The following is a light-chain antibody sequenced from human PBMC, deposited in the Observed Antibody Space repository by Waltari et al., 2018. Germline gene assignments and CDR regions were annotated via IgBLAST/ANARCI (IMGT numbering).Light chain of an antibody. CDR2: EVT. CDR3: SSYAGSNTDV. V-gene: IGLV2-8*01. Sequence: QSALTQPPSASGSPGQSVTISCTGTSSDVGPYNYVSWYQQYPGKAPKLMIYEVTKRPSGVPDRFSGSKSGNTASLTVSGLQAEDEADYYCSSYAGSNTDVFGTGTKVTVL. CDR1: SSDVGPYNY. J-gene: IGLJ1*01.